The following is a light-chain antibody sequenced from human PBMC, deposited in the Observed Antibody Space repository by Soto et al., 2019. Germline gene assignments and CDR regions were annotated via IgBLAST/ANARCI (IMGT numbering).Light chain of an antibody. J-gene: IGLJ3*02. CDR1: SSNIGSTS. V-gene: IGLV1-44*01. CDR3: AAWDDTLDAQV. CDR2: SDN. Sequence: QSVLTQPPSASGTPGQRVTISCSGSSSNIGSTSVYWYQQLPGTAPKLLIYSDNRRPSGVPDRLSGSKSGTSASLAISGLQSEDEADYYCAAWDDTLDAQVFGGGTKVTVL.